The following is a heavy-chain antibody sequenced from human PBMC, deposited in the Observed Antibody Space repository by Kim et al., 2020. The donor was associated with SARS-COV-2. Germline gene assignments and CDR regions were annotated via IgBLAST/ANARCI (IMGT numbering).Heavy chain of an antibody. Sequence: SETLSLTCAVYGGSFSGYYWSWIRQPPGKGLEWIGEINHSGSTNYNPSLKSRVTISVDTSKNQFSLKLSSVTAADTAVYYCARKRNSSSRYAYFQHWGQGTLVTVSS. J-gene: IGHJ1*01. CDR2: INHSGST. V-gene: IGHV4-34*01. CDR1: GGSFSGYY. CDR3: ARKRNSSSRYAYFQH. D-gene: IGHD6-6*01.